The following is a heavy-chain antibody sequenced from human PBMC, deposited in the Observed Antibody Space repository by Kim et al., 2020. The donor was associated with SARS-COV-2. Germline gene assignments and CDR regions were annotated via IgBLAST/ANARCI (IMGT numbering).Heavy chain of an antibody. D-gene: IGHD3-10*01. CDR2: ISGGGDST. J-gene: IGHJ4*02. Sequence: GGSLRLSCAASGFTFSSYAMSWVRQAPGKGLEWVSLISGGGDSTYSADSVKGRFTISRDNSKNTLYLQMNSLRAEDTAVYYCANWGLSFGYLEDYWGQGTLVTVSS. CDR1: GFTFSSYA. CDR3: ANWGLSFGYLEDY. V-gene: IGHV3-23*01.